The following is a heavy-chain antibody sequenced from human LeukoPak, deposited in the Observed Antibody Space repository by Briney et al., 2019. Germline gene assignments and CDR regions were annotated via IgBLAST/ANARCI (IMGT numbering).Heavy chain of an antibody. CDR2: IYYSGST. CDR1: GGSISSYY. D-gene: IGHD2-2*01. J-gene: IGHJ5*02. Sequence: SETLSLTCTVSGGSISSYYWSWIRQPPGKGLEWIGYIYYSGSTNYNPSLKSRVTISVDTSKNQFSLKLSSVTAADTAVYYCATDFCSSTSCYSRWFDPWGQGTLVTVSS. V-gene: IGHV4-59*01. CDR3: ATDFCSSTSCYSRWFDP.